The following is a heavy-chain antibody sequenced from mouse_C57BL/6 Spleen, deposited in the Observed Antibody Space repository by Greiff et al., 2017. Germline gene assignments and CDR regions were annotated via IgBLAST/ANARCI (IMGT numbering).Heavy chain of an antibody. CDR1: GYAFSSSW. J-gene: IGHJ3*01. CDR2: IYPGDGDT. D-gene: IGHD2-3*01. Sequence: QVQLKESGPELVKPGASVKISCKASGYAFSSSWMNWVKQRPGKGLEWIGRIYPGDGDTNYNGKFKGKATLTADKSSSTAYMQLSSLTSEDSAVYFCEREGYDGYIAYWGQGTLVTVA. CDR3: EREGYDGYIAY. V-gene: IGHV1-82*01.